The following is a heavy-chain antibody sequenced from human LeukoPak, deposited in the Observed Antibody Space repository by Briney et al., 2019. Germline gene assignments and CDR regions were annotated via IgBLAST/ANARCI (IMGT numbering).Heavy chain of an antibody. Sequence: GASVKVSCKASGYTFTGYYMHWVRQAPGQGLEWMGWINPNSGGTNYTQKFQGRVTMTRDTSISTAYMELSRLRSDDTAVYYCARFVVGATRGFDYWGQGTLVTVSS. V-gene: IGHV1-2*02. CDR3: ARFVVGATRGFDY. CDR2: INPNSGGT. D-gene: IGHD1-26*01. J-gene: IGHJ4*02. CDR1: GYTFTGYY.